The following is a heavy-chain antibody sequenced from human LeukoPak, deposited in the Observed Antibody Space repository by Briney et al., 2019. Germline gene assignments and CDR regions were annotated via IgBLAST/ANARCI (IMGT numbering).Heavy chain of an antibody. Sequence: PSETLSLTCTVSGGSISSYYWSWIRQPAGKGLEWIGRIYTSGSTNYNPSLKSRVTMSVDTPKNQFSLKLSSVTAADTAVYYCAREPITIFGVVALYYFDYWGQGTLVTVSS. CDR3: AREPITIFGVVALYYFDY. D-gene: IGHD3-3*01. CDR1: GGSISSYY. J-gene: IGHJ4*02. CDR2: IYTSGST. V-gene: IGHV4-4*07.